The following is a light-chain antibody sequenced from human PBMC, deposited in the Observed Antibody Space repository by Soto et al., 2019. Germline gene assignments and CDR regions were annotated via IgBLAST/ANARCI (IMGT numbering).Light chain of an antibody. CDR3: QQGYSTPQT. J-gene: IGKJ1*01. V-gene: IGKV1-39*01. CDR1: QGISSH. Sequence: IQMTQSPSSLSASAGDRVTITCRASQGISSHLNWYQQKPGKAPKLLIYAESSLQSVVPSRFSGSGSGTDFTLTINRLQPEDFATYYCQQGYSTPQTFGQGTKVEIK. CDR2: AES.